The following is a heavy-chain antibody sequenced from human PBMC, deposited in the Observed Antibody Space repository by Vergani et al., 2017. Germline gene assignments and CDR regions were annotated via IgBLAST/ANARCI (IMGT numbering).Heavy chain of an antibody. Sequence: QVQLVQSGTEMKKSGASVRVSCTTSGYSFTAFHIHWVRQAPGQGLQWLGWINPYSGATAYGQEFKGRVTMTWDTSISTAYLNFNRVTSADTAMYFCARDFRVDVTAEFEYWGQGTLVIASS. J-gene: IGHJ4*02. D-gene: IGHD3-3*01. CDR3: ARDFRVDVTAEFEY. V-gene: IGHV1-2*02. CDR2: INPYSGAT. CDR1: GYSFTAFH.